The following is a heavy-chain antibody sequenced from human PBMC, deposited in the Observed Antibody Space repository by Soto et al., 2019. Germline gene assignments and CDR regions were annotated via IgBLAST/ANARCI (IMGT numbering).Heavy chain of an antibody. CDR2: ISSSSSTI. D-gene: IGHD3-22*01. Sequence: GGSLRLSCAASGFTFSSYSMNWVRQAPGKGLVCFSYISSSSSTIYYADSVKGRFTISRGNAKNSLYLQMNSLRDEDTAVYYCARDFSCYVMGYYGMDVWGQGTTVTVSS. CDR1: GFTFSSYS. CDR3: ARDFSCYVMGYYGMDV. V-gene: IGHV3-48*02. J-gene: IGHJ6*02.